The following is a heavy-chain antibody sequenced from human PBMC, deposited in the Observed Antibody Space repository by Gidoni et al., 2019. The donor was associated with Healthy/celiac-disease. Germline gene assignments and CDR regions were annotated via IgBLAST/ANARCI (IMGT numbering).Heavy chain of an antibody. V-gene: IGHV3-15*01. CDR3: TTDARYGDLDY. J-gene: IGHJ4*02. CDR1: GFPYSNAW. Sequence: EVQLVESGGGLVKPGGSLRLSCAASGFPYSNAWMSWGRQAPGKGLEWVGRIKSKTDGGTTDYAAPVKGRFTISRDDSKNTLYLQMNSLKTEDTAVYYCTTDARYGDLDYWGQGTLVTVSS. CDR2: IKSKTDGGTT. D-gene: IGHD4-17*01.